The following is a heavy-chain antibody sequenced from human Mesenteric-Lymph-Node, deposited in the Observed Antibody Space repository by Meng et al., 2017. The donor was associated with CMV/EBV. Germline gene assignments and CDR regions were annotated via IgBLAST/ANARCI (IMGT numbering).Heavy chain of an antibody. Sequence: SAFTFSDYYMSWIRQAPGKGGLEWVSYISADSSFTTYADSVKGRFTISRDNAKNSLFLQMNSLRAEDTAVYYCARVGQTVAAGILDYWGQGTLVTVSS. V-gene: IGHV3-11*06. J-gene: IGHJ4*02. CDR1: AFTFSDYY. D-gene: IGHD6-13*01. CDR2: ISADSSFT. CDR3: ARVGQTVAAGILDY.